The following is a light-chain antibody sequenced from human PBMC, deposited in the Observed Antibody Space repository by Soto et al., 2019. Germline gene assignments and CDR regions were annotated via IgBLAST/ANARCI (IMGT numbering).Light chain of an antibody. CDR3: QNYNLS. Sequence: EIVLTQSPGTLSLSPGERATLSCRASQSVSSSYLAWYQQKPGQAPRLLIYSASTRATGVPDRFSGSGSGTHFTITITRLEPEDFAIYICQNYNLSFGPGTKVDI. V-gene: IGKV3-20*01. J-gene: IGKJ3*01. CDR2: SAS. CDR1: QSVSSSY.